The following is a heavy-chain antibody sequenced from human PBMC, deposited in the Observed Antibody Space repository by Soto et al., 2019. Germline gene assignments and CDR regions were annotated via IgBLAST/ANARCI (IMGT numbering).Heavy chain of an antibody. D-gene: IGHD6-19*01. CDR2: ISAYNGNT. V-gene: IGHV1-18*01. CDR3: ARVFRGSSGCWDTPRWFDP. Sequence: GASVKVSCKASGHTFTSYGISWVRQAPGQGLEWMGWISAYNGNTNYAQKLQGRVTMTTDTSTSTAYMELRSLRSDDTAVYYCARVFRGSSGCWDTPRWFDPWGQGTLVTVSS. J-gene: IGHJ5*02. CDR1: GHTFTSYG.